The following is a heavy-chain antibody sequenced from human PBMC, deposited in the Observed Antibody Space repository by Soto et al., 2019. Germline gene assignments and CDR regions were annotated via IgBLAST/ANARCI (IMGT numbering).Heavy chain of an antibody. CDR1: GGSISSYY. D-gene: IGHD1-26*01. CDR3: ARRYGGNFDY. CDR2: IYHSGST. Sequence: PSETLSLTCTVSGGSISSYYWSWIRQPPGKGLEWIGYIYHSGSTSYNPSLKSRVTISVDTSKNQFSLKLSSVTAADTAVYYCARRYGGNFDYWGQGTLVTVSS. V-gene: IGHV4-59*01. J-gene: IGHJ4*02.